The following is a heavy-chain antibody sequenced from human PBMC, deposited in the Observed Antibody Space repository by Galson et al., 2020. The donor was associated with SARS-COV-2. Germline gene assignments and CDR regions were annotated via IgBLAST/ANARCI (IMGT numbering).Heavy chain of an antibody. D-gene: IGHD6-13*01. CDR3: AHRGAIAAAGDFDY. V-gene: IGHV2-5*02. CDR2: IYLDDEK. CDR1: GFSLSTSGVG. Sequence: SGPTLVNHTQTLTLTYTFSGFSLSTSGVGVGWIRQHPGKALEWLALIYLDDEKRYSPSRKSRHTITKATSKNLVVITMTNMDPMDTAKYYCAHRGAIAAAGDFDYWGQGTLVTVSS. J-gene: IGHJ4*02.